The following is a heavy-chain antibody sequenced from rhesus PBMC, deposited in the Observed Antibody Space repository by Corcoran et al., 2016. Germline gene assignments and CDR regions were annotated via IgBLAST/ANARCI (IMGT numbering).Heavy chain of an antibody. Sequence: EVQLVESGGGLVQPGGSLRLSCAASGFTFSSYGMNWVRQAPGKGLEWVSYIINGGGSTYYADSVKGRFTISRDNSKNTLSLQMNSLRAEDTAVYYCAKVEYIAADPSFDYWGQGVLVTVSS. CDR2: YIINGGGST. D-gene: IGHD6-31*01. V-gene: IGHV3S5*01. CDR3: AKVEYIAADPSFDY. J-gene: IGHJ4*01. CDR1: GFTFSSYG.